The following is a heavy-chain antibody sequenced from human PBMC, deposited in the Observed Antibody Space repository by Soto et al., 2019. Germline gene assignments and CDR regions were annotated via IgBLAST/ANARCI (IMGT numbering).Heavy chain of an antibody. J-gene: IGHJ6*02. CDR2: ISSSSSYI. V-gene: IGHV3-21*01. D-gene: IGHD5-18*01. Sequence: GPLRLSCAASGFTCDDYAMHWVRQVPGKGLEWVSSISSSSSYIYYADSVKGRFTISRDNAKNSLYLQMNSLRAEDTAVYYCARDEVDTAMVTLWYYYYYGMDVWGQGTTVTVSS. CDR3: ARDEVDTAMVTLWYYYYYGMDV. CDR1: GFTCDDYA.